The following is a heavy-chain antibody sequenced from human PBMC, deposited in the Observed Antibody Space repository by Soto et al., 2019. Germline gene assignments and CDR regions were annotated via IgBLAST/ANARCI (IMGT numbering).Heavy chain of an antibody. D-gene: IGHD6-19*01. CDR2: MYRSGVT. CDR3: AGMPSTSGLRFDP. Sequence: PSETLSLTCSFSGDSSSTSTYSWSWIRQPPGKALEWVGFMYRSGVTSYNPSLKSRVSISLDTSNNQCSLKLRSVTAADTAVYYCAGMPSTSGLRFDPWGPGTLVTVSS. V-gene: IGHV4-30-2*05. J-gene: IGHJ5*02. CDR1: GDSSSTSTYS.